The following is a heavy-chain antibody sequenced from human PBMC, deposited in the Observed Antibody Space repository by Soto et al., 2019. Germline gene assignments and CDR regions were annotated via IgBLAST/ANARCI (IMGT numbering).Heavy chain of an antibody. V-gene: IGHV3-33*08. CDR3: ARDSYNWNDWYY. D-gene: IGHD1-1*01. J-gene: IGHJ4*02. CDR1: GFTFSSYG. CDR2: ISYDGSNK. Sequence: PGGSLRLSCAASGFTFSSYGMHWVRQAPGKGLEWVAVISYDGSNKYYADSVKGRFTISRDNSKNTLYLQMNSLRAEDTAVYYCARDSYNWNDWYYSGQGTLVTV.